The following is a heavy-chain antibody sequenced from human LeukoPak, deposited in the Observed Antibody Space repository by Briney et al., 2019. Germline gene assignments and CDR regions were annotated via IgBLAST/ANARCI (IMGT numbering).Heavy chain of an antibody. CDR1: GFTFTTYA. CDR3: AKASWAGVTTTYFAY. J-gene: IGHJ4*02. Sequence: HPGGSLRLSCAAPGFTFTTYAMNWVRQAPGKGLEWVSTISNSGDSTYYADSVKGRFTISRDNSKNTLYLQMNSLRAEDTAVYYCAKASWAGVTTTYFAYWAQGTLVTVSS. CDR2: ISNSGDST. V-gene: IGHV3-23*01. D-gene: IGHD1-26*01.